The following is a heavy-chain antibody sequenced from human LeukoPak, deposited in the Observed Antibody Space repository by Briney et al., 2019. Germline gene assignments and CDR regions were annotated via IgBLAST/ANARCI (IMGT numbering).Heavy chain of an antibody. CDR3: ARRLWYSGSSGYYFDL. CDR1: NASISSHY. J-gene: IGHJ4*02. CDR2: INDSGST. Sequence: SETLSLTCAVSNASISSHYWSWIRQPPGKGLEYIGYINDSGSTKYNPSLKSRVTMSVDTSKNHLSLKVNSVTAADTAVYYCARRLWYSGSSGYYFDLWGQGTLVTVSS. V-gene: IGHV4-59*11. D-gene: IGHD1-26*01.